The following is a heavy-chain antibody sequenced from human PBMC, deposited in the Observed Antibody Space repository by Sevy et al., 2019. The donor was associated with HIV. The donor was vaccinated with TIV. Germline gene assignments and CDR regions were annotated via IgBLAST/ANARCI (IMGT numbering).Heavy chain of an antibody. D-gene: IGHD2-2*01. V-gene: IGHV4-34*01. CDR1: GGSFSGYY. Sequence: SETLSLTCAVYGGSFSGYYWNWIRHPPGKALEWIGEINHSGSTNSNPSLKSRVTISVDTSKNQFSLKLNSVTAADTAVYYCARAPPVVVVPGAPSWFDPWGQGTLVTVSS. CDR2: INHSGST. CDR3: ARAPPVVVVPGAPSWFDP. J-gene: IGHJ5*02.